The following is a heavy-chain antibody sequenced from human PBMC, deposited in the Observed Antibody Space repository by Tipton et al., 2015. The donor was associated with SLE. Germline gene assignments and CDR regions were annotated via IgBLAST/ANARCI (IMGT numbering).Heavy chain of an antibody. V-gene: IGHV4-59*08. CDR2: IYYSGST. Sequence: TLSLTCTVSGGSISSHYWSWIRQPPGKGLEWIGYIYYSGSTNYNPSLKSRVTISVDTSKNQFSLKLSSVTAADTAVYYCAGLYGSGSFFDYWGQGTLVTVSS. CDR3: AGLYGSGSFFDY. CDR1: GGSISSHY. J-gene: IGHJ4*02. D-gene: IGHD3-10*01.